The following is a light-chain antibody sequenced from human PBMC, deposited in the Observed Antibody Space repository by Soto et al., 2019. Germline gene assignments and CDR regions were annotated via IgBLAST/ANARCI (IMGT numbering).Light chain of an antibody. CDR2: DAS. J-gene: IGKJ5*01. CDR1: QGINNN. V-gene: IGKV1-16*01. Sequence: DIQMTQSPSSLSASVGDRVTITCRASQGINNNLAWFQQKPGKAPKLLIYDASSLESGVPSRFSGSGSGTEFTLTISSLQPDDFATYYCQQYNSYSGTFGQGTRLEIK. CDR3: QQYNSYSGT.